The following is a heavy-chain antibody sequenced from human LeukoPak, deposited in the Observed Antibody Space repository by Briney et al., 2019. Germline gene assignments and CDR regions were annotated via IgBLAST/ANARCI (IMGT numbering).Heavy chain of an antibody. CDR2: ISAYNGNT. V-gene: IGHV1-18*01. D-gene: IGHD3-3*01. Sequence: TFXXXGISWVRQXPGQGLEWMGWISAYNGNTNYAQKLQGRVTMTTDTSTSTAYMELRSLRSDDTAVYYCARDVLRFLEWSQSDYWGQGTLVTVSS. CDR1: TFXXXG. J-gene: IGHJ4*02. CDR3: ARDVLRFLEWSQSDY.